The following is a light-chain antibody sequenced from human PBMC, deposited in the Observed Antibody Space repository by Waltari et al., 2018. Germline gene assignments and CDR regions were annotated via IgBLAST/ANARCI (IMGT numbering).Light chain of an antibody. CDR3: QQYNSWPRT. CDR2: AAS. V-gene: IGKV3-15*01. J-gene: IGKJ1*01. Sequence: EVMMTQSPATLSVSPGERATLSCRASKSVSSDLAWYQQKAGQAPRLLIYAASTRATGIPARFSGSGSGTEFTLTISSLQSEDFAVYYCQQYNSWPRTFGLGTKVETK. CDR1: KSVSSD.